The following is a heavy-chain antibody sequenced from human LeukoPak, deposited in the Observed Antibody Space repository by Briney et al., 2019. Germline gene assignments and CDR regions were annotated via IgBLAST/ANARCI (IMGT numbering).Heavy chain of an antibody. Sequence: GGSLRHSCAASGFTFSSYSKNWVRQAPGKGLEWVSSISSSSSYIYYADSVKGRFTISRDNAKNSLYLQMNSLRAEDTAVYYCARDPTRDDGEAMVRGAPYYGMDVWGKGTTVTVSS. CDR2: ISSSSSYI. D-gene: IGHD3-10*01. CDR3: ARDPTRDDGEAMVRGAPYYGMDV. CDR1: GFTFSSYS. V-gene: IGHV3-21*01. J-gene: IGHJ6*04.